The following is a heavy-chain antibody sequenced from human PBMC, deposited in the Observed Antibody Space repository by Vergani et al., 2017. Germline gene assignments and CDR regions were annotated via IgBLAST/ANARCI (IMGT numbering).Heavy chain of an antibody. D-gene: IGHD3-10*01. CDR2: ISYDGSNK. CDR3: ARERNTYYYGSGSIDY. J-gene: IGHJ4*02. CDR1: GFTFSSYA. Sequence: QVQLVESGGGVVQPGRSLRLSCAASGFTFSSYAMHWVRQAPGKGLEWVAVISYDGSNKYYADSVKGRFTISRDNSKNTLYLQMNSLRAEDTAVYYCARERNTYYYGSGSIDYWGQGTLVTVSS. V-gene: IGHV3-30-3*01.